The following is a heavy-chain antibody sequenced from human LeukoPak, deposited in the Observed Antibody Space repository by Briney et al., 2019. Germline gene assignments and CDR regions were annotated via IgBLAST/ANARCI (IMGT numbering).Heavy chain of an antibody. D-gene: IGHD3-9*01. Sequence: SETLSLTCTVSGGSISSSSYYWGWIRQPPGKGLEWIGSIYYSGSTYYNPSLKSRVTISVDTSKNQFSLKLSSVTAADTAVYYCARAQKLRYFDWLLSRADAFDIWGQGTMVTVSS. J-gene: IGHJ3*02. CDR3: ARAQKLRYFDWLLSRADAFDI. CDR2: IYYSGST. CDR1: GGSISSSSYY. V-gene: IGHV4-39*01.